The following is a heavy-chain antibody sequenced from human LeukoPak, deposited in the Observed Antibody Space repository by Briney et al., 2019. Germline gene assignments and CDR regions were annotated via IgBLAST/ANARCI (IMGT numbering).Heavy chain of an antibody. CDR1: GGSISSYY. Sequence: PSETLSLTCTDSGGSISSYYWSWIRKPAGKGLEWIGRIYTNGSTNYNPSLKSRVTMSVDTSKNQFSLKLSSVTAADTAVYYCARGTIFGVVIKAFDIWGQGTMVTDSS. CDR2: IYTNGST. D-gene: IGHD3-3*01. J-gene: IGHJ3*02. CDR3: ARGTIFGVVIKAFDI. V-gene: IGHV4-4*07.